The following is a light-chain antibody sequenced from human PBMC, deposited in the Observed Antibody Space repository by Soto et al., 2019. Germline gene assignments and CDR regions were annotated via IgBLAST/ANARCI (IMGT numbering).Light chain of an antibody. V-gene: IGKV3-11*01. J-gene: IGKJ4*01. CDR3: QQSYNSLLLT. Sequence: DIVLTQSPATLSLSPGERATLSCRASQSVSSYLAWYQQKPGQAPRLLISAASNRATGIPARFSGGGSRTDFTLTISSLEPEDFATYYCQQSYNSLLLTFGGGTKVEIK. CDR1: QSVSSY. CDR2: AAS.